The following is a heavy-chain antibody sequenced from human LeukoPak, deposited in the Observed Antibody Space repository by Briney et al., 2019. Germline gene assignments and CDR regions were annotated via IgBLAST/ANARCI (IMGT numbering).Heavy chain of an antibody. V-gene: IGHV3-66*04. CDR1: GFTVSSYC. CDR3: ARPRSTVGVTGLDC. J-gene: IGHJ4*02. CDR2: IYSSGGT. Sequence: GGSLRLSCAASGFTVSSYCMSRVRQAPGKGLEWVSIIYSSGGTYYADSARGRFTISRDSFKNTLYLQMNSLRAEDTAVYYCARPRSTVGVTGLDCWGQGTLVTVSA. D-gene: IGHD1-26*01.